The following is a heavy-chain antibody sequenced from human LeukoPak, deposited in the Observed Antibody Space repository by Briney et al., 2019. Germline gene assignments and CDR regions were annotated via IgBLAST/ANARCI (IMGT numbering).Heavy chain of an antibody. CDR3: AKQIVGALSGQYF. Sequence: GGSLRLSCEGSAFIFSGHWMNWVRQTPGKGLEWVASIKEDGSERQYVDSVKGRFSISRDNTKGSLFLQLNSLRAEDTAVYYCAKQIVGALSGQYFWGQGTLVTVSS. D-gene: IGHD1-26*01. CDR1: AFIFSGHW. J-gene: IGHJ4*02. V-gene: IGHV3-7*03. CDR2: IKEDGSER.